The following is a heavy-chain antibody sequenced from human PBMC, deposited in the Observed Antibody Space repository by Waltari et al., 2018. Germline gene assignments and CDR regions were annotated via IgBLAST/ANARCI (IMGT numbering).Heavy chain of an antibody. V-gene: IGHV4-4*07. CDR1: GGSISSYY. CDR3: ARGATGGSYGRYFDY. D-gene: IGHD1-26*01. CDR2: HYPSGST. Sequence: QVQLQESGPGLVKPSETLSLTCTVSGGSISSYYWSWIRQPAGKGLAWIGRHYPSGSTNDNPTLKSRGTMSVDTSKNQFSLSLGSVTAADTALYYCARGATGGSYGRYFDYWGQGTLVTVSS. J-gene: IGHJ4*02.